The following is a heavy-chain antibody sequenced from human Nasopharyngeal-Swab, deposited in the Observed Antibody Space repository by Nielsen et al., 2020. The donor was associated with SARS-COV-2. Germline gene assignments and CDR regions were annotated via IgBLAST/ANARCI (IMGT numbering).Heavy chain of an antibody. D-gene: IGHD6-19*01. J-gene: IGHJ4*02. CDR3: AGAVAGTGWDY. Sequence: WIRQPPGKGLEWIGEIYHSGSTNYNPSLKSRVTISVDKSKNQFSLKLSSVTATDTAVYYCAGAVAGTGWDYWGQGTLVTVSS. V-gene: IGHV4-4*02. CDR2: IYHSGST.